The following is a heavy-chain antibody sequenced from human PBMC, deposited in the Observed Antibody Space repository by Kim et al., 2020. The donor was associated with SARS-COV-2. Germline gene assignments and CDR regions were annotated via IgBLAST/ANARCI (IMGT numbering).Heavy chain of an antibody. CDR2: VFQSGRT. V-gene: IGHV4-59*13. D-gene: IGHD1-26*01. CDR3: ARDLGISGTDFHYFYGLDV. Sequence: SETLSLTCSVSGASINTFYWSWLRQAPGKGLEWIGYVFQSGRTKYNPSLKSRVTISLDTTKNKVSLTLKSVTAADTAIYFCARDLGISGTDFHYFYGLDV. CDR1: GASINTFY. J-gene: IGHJ6*01.